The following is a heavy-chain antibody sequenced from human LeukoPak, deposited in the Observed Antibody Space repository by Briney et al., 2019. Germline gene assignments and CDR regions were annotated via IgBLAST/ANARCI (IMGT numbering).Heavy chain of an antibody. CDR1: GFSLSTSGVG. CDR3: AHSARDDILTAYHY. J-gene: IGHJ4*02. D-gene: IGHD3-9*01. V-gene: IGHV2-5*01. Sequence: SGPTLVNPTQTLTLTCTFSGFSLSTSGVGVGWIRQPPGKALEWLALIYWNDDKRYSPSLKSRLTITKDTSKNQVVLTMSNMDPGDPATYYCAHSARDDILTAYHYWGQGTLVTVSS. CDR2: IYWNDDK.